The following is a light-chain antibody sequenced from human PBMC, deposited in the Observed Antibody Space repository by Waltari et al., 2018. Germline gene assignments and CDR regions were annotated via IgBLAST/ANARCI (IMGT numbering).Light chain of an antibody. V-gene: IGLV10-54*04. Sequence: QAGLTQPPSVSPALRQTATLTCTGNSQDVGNEAELRLQQHQGHPPRLLSYRNNRRPSGISERFSASRSGNTASLTITELQPEDEADYYCSAWDHSLKTYIFGTGTKVTVL. CDR1: SQDVGNEA. CDR3: SAWDHSLKTYI. CDR2: RNN. J-gene: IGLJ1*01.